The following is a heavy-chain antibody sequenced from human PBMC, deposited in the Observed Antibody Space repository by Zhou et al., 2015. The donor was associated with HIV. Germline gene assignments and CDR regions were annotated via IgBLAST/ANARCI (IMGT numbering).Heavy chain of an antibody. CDR3: ARVMDQYSSSSEGGYYYYYMDV. CDR2: IIPIFGTA. Sequence: QVQLVQSGAEVKKPGSSVKVSCKASGGTFSSYAISWVRQAPGQGLEWMGGIIPIFGTANYAQKFQGRVTITADESTSTAYMELSSLRSEDTAVYYCARVMDQYSSSSEGGYYYYYMDVWGKGTTVTVSS. V-gene: IGHV1-69*01. J-gene: IGHJ6*03. D-gene: IGHD6-6*01. CDR1: GGTFSSYA.